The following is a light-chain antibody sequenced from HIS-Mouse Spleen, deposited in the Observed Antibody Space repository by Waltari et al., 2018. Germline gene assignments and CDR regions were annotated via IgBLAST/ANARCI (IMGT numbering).Light chain of an antibody. V-gene: IGLV1-47*01. CDR1: SSNIGSNY. J-gene: IGLJ3*02. CDR2: RNN. CDR3: AAWDDSLSGPV. Sequence: QSVLTQPPSASGTPGQRVTISFSGSSSNIGSNYVYWYQQLPGTAPKPPIYRNNQRPSGVPDRFSGSKSGTSASLAISGLRSEDEADYYCAAWDDSLSGPVFGGGTKLTVL.